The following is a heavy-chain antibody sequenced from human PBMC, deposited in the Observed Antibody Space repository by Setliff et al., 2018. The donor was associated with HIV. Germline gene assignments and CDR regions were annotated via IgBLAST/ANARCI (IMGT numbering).Heavy chain of an antibody. CDR1: GGTFRSYS. J-gene: IGHJ4*02. V-gene: IGHV1-69*11. CDR3: AKAAVEMATIAFGGPPGY. Sequence: SVKVSCKASGGTFRSYSINWVRQAPGRGLEWMGTIIPFIDATHYAQSFQGRLTITADESSNTAYMELSSLRLHDTAVYYCAKAAVEMATIAFGGPPGYWGQGTLVTVSS. D-gene: IGHD3-16*01. CDR2: IIPFIDAT.